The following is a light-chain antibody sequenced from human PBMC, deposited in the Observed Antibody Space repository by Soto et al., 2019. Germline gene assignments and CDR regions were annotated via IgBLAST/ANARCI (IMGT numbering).Light chain of an antibody. J-gene: IGKJ4*01. CDR1: QSLVYSDGTTY. Sequence: DVVMIQSPPSLPVTLGQPASISCRSSQSLVYSDGTTYLNWLQQRPGQSPRRLIYQVSNRDPGVXEXXSGSGAGTDFTLKISRVEAEDVGVYYCMQGTHWPLTFGGGTKVEIK. V-gene: IGKV2-30*01. CDR2: QVS. CDR3: MQGTHWPLT.